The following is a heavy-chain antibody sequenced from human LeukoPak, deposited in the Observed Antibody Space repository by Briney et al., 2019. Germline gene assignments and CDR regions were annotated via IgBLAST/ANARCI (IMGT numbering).Heavy chain of an antibody. CDR1: GFSFNAYS. CDR2: ISGSGTVT. Sequence: GGSLRLSCVGSGFSFNAYSLNWVRQAPGKGLEWVSAISGSGTVTYYADSVRGRFTISRDRSRNTLSLQMNSLRAEDTAVYYCAKDGDYYDSDAYSSFFDFWGQGTLVTVSS. V-gene: IGHV3-23*01. CDR3: AKDGDYYDSDAYSSFFDF. D-gene: IGHD3-22*01. J-gene: IGHJ4*02.